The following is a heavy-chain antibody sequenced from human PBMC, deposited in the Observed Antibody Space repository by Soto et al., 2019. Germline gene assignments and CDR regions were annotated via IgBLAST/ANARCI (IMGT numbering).Heavy chain of an antibody. CDR1: GGSISSSSYY. CDR3: ARIEYSSSPDY. CDR2: IYYSGST. D-gene: IGHD6-6*01. V-gene: IGHV4-39*01. J-gene: IGHJ4*02. Sequence: QLQLQESGPGLVKPSETLSLTCTVSGGSISSSSYYWGWIRQPPGKGLEWIGSIYYSGSTYYNPSLKSRVTISVDTSKNQFSLKLSSVTAADTAVYYCARIEYSSSPDYWGQGTLVTVSS.